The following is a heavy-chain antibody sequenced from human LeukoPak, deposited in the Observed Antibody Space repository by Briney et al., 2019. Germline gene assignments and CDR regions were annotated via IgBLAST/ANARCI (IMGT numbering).Heavy chain of an antibody. CDR1: GYTFTGYY. J-gene: IGHJ4*02. D-gene: IGHD2/OR15-2a*01. V-gene: IGHV1-2*06. Sequence: ASVKVSCKASGYTFTGYYMHWVRQAPGQGLEWMGRINPNSGGTNYAQKFQGRVTMTRDTSISTAYMELSRLRSDDTAAYYCARDTTSIRGACGYWGQGTLVTVSS. CDR3: ARDTTSIRGACGY. CDR2: INPNSGGT.